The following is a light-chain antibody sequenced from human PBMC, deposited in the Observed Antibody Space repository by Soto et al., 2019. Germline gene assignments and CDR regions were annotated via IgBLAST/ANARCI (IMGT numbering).Light chain of an antibody. CDR1: QSVSNNY. CDR2: GAS. Sequence: ETVLTQSPGALPLSPGERATLSCRASQSVSNNYLAWYQQKPGQAPRLLIYGASSRATGIPDRFSGSGSGTDLTLTISRLEPEDFAVYYCQQYGSSPVTFGGGTKVEIK. V-gene: IGKV3-20*01. CDR3: QQYGSSPVT. J-gene: IGKJ4*01.